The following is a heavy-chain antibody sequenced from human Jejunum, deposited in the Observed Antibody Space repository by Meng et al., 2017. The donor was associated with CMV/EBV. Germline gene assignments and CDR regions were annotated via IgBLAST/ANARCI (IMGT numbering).Heavy chain of an antibody. D-gene: IGHD6-19*01. J-gene: IGHJ5*02. CDR3: AKPRGAGS. CDR2: ISGSGGST. Sequence: GGVLVEPGGSLCLFCAAFGFIFSNYVMSWVRQAPGKGLEWVSSISGSGGSTYYADSVKGRFTISRDNSKKTLYLQMNSLRAEDTAVYYCAKPRGAGSWGRGTLVTVSS. V-gene: IGHV3-23*01. CDR1: GFIFSNYV.